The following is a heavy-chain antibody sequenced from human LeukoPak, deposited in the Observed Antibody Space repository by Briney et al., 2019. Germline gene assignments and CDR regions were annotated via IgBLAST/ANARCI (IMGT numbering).Heavy chain of an antibody. J-gene: IGHJ3*02. Sequence: GASVKVSCKVSGYTLTELSMHWVRQAPGKGLEWMGGIIPIFGTANYAQKFQGRVTITADESTSTAYMELSSLRSEDTAVYYCAPSDGGLLAFDIWGQGTMVTVSS. D-gene: IGHD1-26*01. CDR3: APSDGGLLAFDI. V-gene: IGHV1-69*13. CDR2: IIPIFGTA. CDR1: GYTLTELS.